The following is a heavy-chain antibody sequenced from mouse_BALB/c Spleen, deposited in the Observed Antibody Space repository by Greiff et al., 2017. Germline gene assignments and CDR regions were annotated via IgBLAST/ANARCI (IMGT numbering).Heavy chain of an antibody. J-gene: IGHJ3*01. CDR3: TNFAY. V-gene: IGHV1S22*01. Sequence: LQQPGSELVRPGASVKLSCKASGYTFTSYWMHWVKQRHGQGLEWIGNIYPGSGSTNYDEKFNSKGTLTVDTSSSTAYMHLSSLTSEDSAVYYCTNFAYWGQGTLVTVSA. CDR1: GYTFTSYW. CDR2: IYPGSGST.